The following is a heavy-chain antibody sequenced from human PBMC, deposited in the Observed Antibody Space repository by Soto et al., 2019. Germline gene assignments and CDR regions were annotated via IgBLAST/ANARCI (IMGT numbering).Heavy chain of an antibody. CDR2: INPSGGST. D-gene: IGHD3-16*02. CDR3: AREHDYIWGSYRPHTNDAFDI. J-gene: IGHJ3*02. CDR1: GYTFTSYY. Sequence: ASVKVSCKASGYTFTSYYMHWVRQAPGQGLEWMGIINPSGGSTSYAQKFQGRVTMTRDTSTSTVYMELSRLRSEDTAVYYCAREHDYIWGSYRPHTNDAFDIWGQGTMVTVSS. V-gene: IGHV1-46*03.